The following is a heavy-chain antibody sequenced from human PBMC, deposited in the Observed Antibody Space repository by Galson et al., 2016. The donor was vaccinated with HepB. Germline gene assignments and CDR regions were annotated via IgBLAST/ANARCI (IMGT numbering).Heavy chain of an antibody. V-gene: IGHV1-69*04. D-gene: IGHD4-17*01. CDR3: AREAYGDYMGYNWIDP. CDR1: GDTFSNYV. CDR2: IIPIPGEA. J-gene: IGHJ5*02. Sequence: SVKVSCKASGDTFSNYVITWVRQAPGQGLEWMGRIIPIPGEASYAPHFKGRVTITADKSTTTAHLELIGLRFEDTAVYYCAREAYGDYMGYNWIDPWGQGTLVSVSS.